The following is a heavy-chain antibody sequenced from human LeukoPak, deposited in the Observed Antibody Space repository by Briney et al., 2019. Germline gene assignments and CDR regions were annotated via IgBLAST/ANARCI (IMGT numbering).Heavy chain of an antibody. CDR3: ARVRVAPAATYYYYYMDV. J-gene: IGHJ6*03. D-gene: IGHD2-2*01. CDR2: ISAYNGNT. V-gene: IGHV1-18*01. CDR1: GYTFTSYG. Sequence: GASVKVSCKASGYTFTSYGISWVRQAPGQGLEWMGWISAYNGNTNYAQKLQGRVTMTTDTSTSTAYMELRSLRSDDTAVYYCARVRVAPAATYYYYYMDVWGKGTTVTVSS.